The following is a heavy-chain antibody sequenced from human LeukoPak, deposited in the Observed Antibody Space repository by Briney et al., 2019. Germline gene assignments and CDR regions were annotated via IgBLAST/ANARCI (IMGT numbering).Heavy chain of an antibody. J-gene: IGHJ3*02. CDR2: INHSGST. D-gene: IGHD3-3*01. Sequence: ASETLSLTCAVYGGSFSGYYWSWIRQPPGKGLEWIGEINHSGSTNYNPSLKSRVTISVDTSKNQFSLKLSSVTAADTAVYYCARAPPWSGYYSYPRDAFDIWGQGTMVTVSS. CDR1: GGSFSGYY. V-gene: IGHV4-34*01. CDR3: ARAPPWSGYYSYPRDAFDI.